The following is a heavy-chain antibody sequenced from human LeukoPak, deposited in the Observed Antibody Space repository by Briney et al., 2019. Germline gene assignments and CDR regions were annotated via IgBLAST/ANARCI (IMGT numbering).Heavy chain of an antibody. CDR2: IYHSGST. D-gene: IGHD3-16*01. J-gene: IGHJ4*02. CDR1: GYSISSGYY. V-gene: IGHV4-38-2*02. CDR3: ARGVGGTSNYYFDY. Sequence: SETLSLTCTVSGYSISSGYYWGWIRQPPGKGLEWVGSIYHSGSTYYNPSLKSRVAISVDTSKNQFSLKLSSVTAADTAVYYCARGVGGTSNYYFDYWGQGTLVTVSS.